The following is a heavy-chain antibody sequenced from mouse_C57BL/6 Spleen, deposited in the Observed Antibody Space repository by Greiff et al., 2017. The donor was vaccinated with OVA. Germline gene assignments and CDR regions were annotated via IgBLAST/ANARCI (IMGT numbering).Heavy chain of an antibody. D-gene: IGHD1-1*01. V-gene: IGHV5-6*01. Sequence: DVQLQESGGDLVKPGGSLKLSCAASGFTFSSYGMSWVRQTPDKRLEWVATIISGGSYTYYPDSVKGRFTISRDNAKNTLYLQMSSLKSEDTAMYYCARLYYGSSYEYFDVWGTGTTVTVSS. CDR2: IISGGSYT. CDR3: ARLYYGSSYEYFDV. J-gene: IGHJ1*03. CDR1: GFTFSSYG.